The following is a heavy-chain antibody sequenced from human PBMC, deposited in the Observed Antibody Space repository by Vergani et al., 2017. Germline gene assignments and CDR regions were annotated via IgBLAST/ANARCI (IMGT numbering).Heavy chain of an antibody. V-gene: IGHV3-21*01. CDR2: ISSSSSYI. D-gene: IGHD2-2*01. J-gene: IGHJ4*02. CDR3: ARDPPVVPAAMFDY. Sequence: EVQLLESGGGLVQPGGSLRLSCAASGFTFSSYAMSWVRQAPGKGLEWVSSISSSSSYIYYADSVKGRFTISRDNAKNSLYLQMNSLRAEDTAVYYCARDPPVVPAAMFDYWGQGTLVTVSS. CDR1: GFTFSSYA.